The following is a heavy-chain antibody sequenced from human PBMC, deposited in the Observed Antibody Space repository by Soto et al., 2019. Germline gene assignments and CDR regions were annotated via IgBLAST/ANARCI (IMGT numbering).Heavy chain of an antibody. CDR1: GGSISSYY. CDR2: IYNTGSA. CDR3: AGMSFTGLGELIGNFYFHGMDV. V-gene: IGHV4-59*03. Sequence: SETLSLTCNVSGGSISSYYWTWIRQPPGKGLEYIGYIYNTGSANYNPSLKSRLSISLDTSKNQFSLNLRSVTAADTAVYYCAGMSFTGLGELIGNFYFHGMDVWGQGTTVTVSS. D-gene: IGHD3-3*01. J-gene: IGHJ6*02.